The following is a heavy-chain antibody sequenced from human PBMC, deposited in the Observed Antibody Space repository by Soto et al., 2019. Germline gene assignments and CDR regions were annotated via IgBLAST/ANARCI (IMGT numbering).Heavy chain of an antibody. V-gene: IGHV1-69*06. CDR2: IIPNYGTT. CDR1: GGTFSSYA. D-gene: IGHD3-22*01. CDR3: ATAYYDSRGFQDR. Sequence: SVKVSCKASGGTFSSYAISWVRQAPGQGLEWMGGIIPNYGTTNYAQKFQGRVTMTEDTSTDTAYMELNSLRAEDTATYFCATAYYDSRGFQDRWGQGTLVTVSS. J-gene: IGHJ5*02.